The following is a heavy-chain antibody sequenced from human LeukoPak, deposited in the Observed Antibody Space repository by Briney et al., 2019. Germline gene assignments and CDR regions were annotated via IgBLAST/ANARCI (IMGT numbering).Heavy chain of an antibody. CDR2: ISGTSSYT. CDR3: ARDPCSGGSCYGDY. J-gene: IGHJ4*02. D-gene: IGHD2-15*01. Sequence: GGSLRLSCAASGFTFSSYAMSWVRQAPGKGLEWLSYISGTSSYTNYAESVKGRFTISRDNAKSSLYLQMNSLRAEDTAVYYCARDPCSGGSCYGDYWGQGTLVTVSS. V-gene: IGHV3-11*05. CDR1: GFTFSSYA.